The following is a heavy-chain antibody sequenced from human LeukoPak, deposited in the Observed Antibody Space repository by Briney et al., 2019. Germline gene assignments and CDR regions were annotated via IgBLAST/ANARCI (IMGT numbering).Heavy chain of an antibody. CDR3: TRDSGTYNWLDP. Sequence: GGSLRLSCAASGFTFSGSAIHWVRQSFGKGLEWIGHIDKEKDSYATASAYAVSVEGRFTVSRDDSKNMAFLQMSGLKTEDTALYFCTRDSGTYNWLDPWGQGTLVTVSS. CDR1: GFTFSGSA. CDR2: IDKEKDSYAT. V-gene: IGHV3-73*01. D-gene: IGHD1-26*01. J-gene: IGHJ5*02.